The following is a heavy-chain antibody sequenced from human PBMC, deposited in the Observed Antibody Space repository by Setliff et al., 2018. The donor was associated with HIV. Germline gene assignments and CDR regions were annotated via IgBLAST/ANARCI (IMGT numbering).Heavy chain of an antibody. CDR1: GGSFSGYY. V-gene: IGHV4-34*01. Sequence: PSETLSLTCAVYGGSFSGYYWSWIRQPPGKGLEWIGEINHSGSTNYNPSLKSRVTISVDTSKNQFSLKLSSVTAADTAVYYCARGYYTGDNYYYMDVWGKGTTVTVS. D-gene: IGHD3-3*01. CDR2: INHSGST. J-gene: IGHJ6*03. CDR3: ARGYYTGDNYYYMDV.